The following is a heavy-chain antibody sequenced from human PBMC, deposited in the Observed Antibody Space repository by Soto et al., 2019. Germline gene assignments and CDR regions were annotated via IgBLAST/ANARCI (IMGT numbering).Heavy chain of an antibody. Sequence: EVQLVESGGGLVKPGGSLRLSCAASGFTFSNAWMSWVRQAPGKGLEWVGRIKSKTDGGTTDYAAPVKGRFTISRDDSKNTLYLQMNSLKTEDTAVYYCTTLSGYDSNDAFDIWGQGTMVTFSS. CDR1: GFTFSNAW. CDR2: IKSKTDGGTT. D-gene: IGHD5-12*01. CDR3: TTLSGYDSNDAFDI. J-gene: IGHJ3*02. V-gene: IGHV3-15*01.